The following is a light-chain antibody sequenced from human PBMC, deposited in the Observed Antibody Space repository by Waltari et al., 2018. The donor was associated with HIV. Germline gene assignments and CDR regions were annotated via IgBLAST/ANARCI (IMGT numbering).Light chain of an antibody. CDR3: QQYATSPRT. CDR2: DAS. V-gene: IGKV3-20*01. CDR1: QSVGSNY. Sequence: ENVLTQSPGTLSLSPGERATLSCRASQSVGSNYLAWYQQKPGQAPRLLIYDASSRATGIPDRFSGSGSGTDFTLTISRLEPEDFAVHYCQQYATSPRTFGQGTKVEIK. J-gene: IGKJ1*01.